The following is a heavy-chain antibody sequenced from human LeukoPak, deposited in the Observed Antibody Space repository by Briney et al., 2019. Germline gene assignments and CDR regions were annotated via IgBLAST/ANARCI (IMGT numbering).Heavy chain of an antibody. V-gene: IGHV3-30*02. D-gene: IGHD3-10*01. Sequence: GGSLRLSCAASGFTFSSYGMHWVRQAPGKGLEWVAFIRYDGSNKYYADSVKGRFTISRDNSKNTLYLQMNSLRAEDTAVYYCAKDRGTWFGELLLPDYWGQGTLVTVSS. CDR1: GFTFSSYG. CDR3: AKDRGTWFGELLLPDY. J-gene: IGHJ4*02. CDR2: IRYDGSNK.